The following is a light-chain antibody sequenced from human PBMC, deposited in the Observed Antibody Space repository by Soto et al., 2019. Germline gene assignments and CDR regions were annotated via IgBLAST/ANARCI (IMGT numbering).Light chain of an antibody. CDR1: QSVSNNY. CDR2: GAS. J-gene: IGKJ1*01. Sequence: EIVLTQSPGTLSLSPVESATLSCRASQSVSNNYLAWYQQKPGQAPRLLIYGASNRATGIPDRFSGSGSGTDFTLTISRLEPEDFEVYYCQQYGRSGTFGQGTKVDIK. CDR3: QQYGRSGT. V-gene: IGKV3-20*01.